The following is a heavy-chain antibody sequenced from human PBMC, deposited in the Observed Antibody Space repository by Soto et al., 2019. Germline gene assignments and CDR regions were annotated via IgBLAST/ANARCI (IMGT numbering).Heavy chain of an antibody. V-gene: IGHV1-24*01. CDR1: GYTFTGYY. Sequence: ASVKVSCKASGYTFTGYYMHWVRQAPGKGLEWMGGFDPEDGETIYAQKLQGRVTMTEDTSTDTAYMELSSLRSEDTAVYYCATDRRYYYDSSGYYSWGQGTLVTVSS. J-gene: IGHJ4*02. CDR2: FDPEDGET. CDR3: ATDRRYYYDSSGYYS. D-gene: IGHD3-22*01.